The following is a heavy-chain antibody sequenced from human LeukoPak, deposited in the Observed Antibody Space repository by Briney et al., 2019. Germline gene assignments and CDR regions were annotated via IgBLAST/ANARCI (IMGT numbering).Heavy chain of an antibody. CDR2: MNPNSGNT. V-gene: IGHV1-8*01. CDR3: ARGEVLYSSSWYFGGDAFDI. Sequence: ASVKVSCKASGYTFTSYDINWVRQATGQGLEWMGWMNPNSGNTGYTQKFQGRVTMTRNTSISTAYMELSSLRSEDTAVYYCARGEVLYSSSWYFGGDAFDIWGQGTMVTVSS. J-gene: IGHJ3*02. D-gene: IGHD6-13*01. CDR1: GYTFTSYD.